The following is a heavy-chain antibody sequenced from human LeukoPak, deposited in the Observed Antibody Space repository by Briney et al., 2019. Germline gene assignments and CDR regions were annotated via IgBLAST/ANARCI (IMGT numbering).Heavy chain of an antibody. D-gene: IGHD2-2*01. CDR1: GYTFTYYY. Sequence: ASVKVSCKASGYTFTYYYIHWVRQAPGQGLECMGWISPKSGGTNYEQTFQGRVTMTRDTSISTAYMELSSLRSDDTAVYYCARGCGTSCVKEGLRLGDWGQGTLVTVSP. J-gene: IGHJ4*02. CDR2: ISPKSGGT. V-gene: IGHV1-2*02. CDR3: ARGCGTSCVKEGLRLGD.